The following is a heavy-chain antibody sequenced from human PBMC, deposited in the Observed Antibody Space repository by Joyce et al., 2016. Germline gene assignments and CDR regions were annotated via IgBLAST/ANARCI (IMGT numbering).Heavy chain of an antibody. CDR3: ARGNDYDYWSGYEAHYFDY. CDR1: GGSISSYY. CDR2: INHRGRT. Sequence: QVQLQESGPGLVKPSETLSLSCTVSGGSISSYYWSWIRQPPGKGLEWIGYINHRGRTNSTPSLKSRVTISVDTSKNEFSLKMTSVTAADTAVYYCARGNDYDYWSGYEAHYFDYWGQGTLVTVSS. D-gene: IGHD3-3*01. V-gene: IGHV4-59*01. J-gene: IGHJ4*02.